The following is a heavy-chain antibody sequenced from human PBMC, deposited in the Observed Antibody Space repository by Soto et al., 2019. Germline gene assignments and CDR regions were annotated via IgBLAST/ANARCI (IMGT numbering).Heavy chain of an antibody. Sequence: GASVKVSCKASGYTFTGYYMHWVRQAPGQGLEWMGWINPNSGGTNYAQKFQGRVTMTRDTSISTAYMELSRLRSDDTAVYYCAREGCSGGSCYSHYYYGMDVWGQGTTVTVSS. CDR1: GYTFTGYY. CDR3: AREGCSGGSCYSHYYYGMDV. J-gene: IGHJ6*02. CDR2: INPNSGGT. D-gene: IGHD2-15*01. V-gene: IGHV1-2*02.